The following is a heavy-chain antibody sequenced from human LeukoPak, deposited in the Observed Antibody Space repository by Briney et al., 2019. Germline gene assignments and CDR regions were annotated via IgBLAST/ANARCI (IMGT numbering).Heavy chain of an antibody. D-gene: IGHD5-12*01. J-gene: IGHJ5*02. CDR3: ARDSQDISGLDP. Sequence: ASVKVSCKASGYTFTSYAVHWVRQAPGQRLEWMGWINAGNGNTKYSQKFQGRVTITRDTSVSTAYMELSSLRSEDTAVYYCARDSQDISGLDPWGQGTLVTVSS. CDR2: INAGNGNT. CDR1: GYTFTSYA. V-gene: IGHV1-3*01.